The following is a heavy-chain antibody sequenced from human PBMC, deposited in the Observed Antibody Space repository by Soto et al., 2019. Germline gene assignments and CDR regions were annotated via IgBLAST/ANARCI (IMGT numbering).Heavy chain of an antibody. V-gene: IGHV1-18*01. CDR3: AIDLSPLAAAGENWFDP. J-gene: IGHJ5*02. D-gene: IGHD6-13*01. Sequence: ASVKVSCKASGYTFTSYGISWVRQAPGQGLEWMGWISAYNGNTNYAQKLQGRVTMTTDTSTSTAYMELRSLRSDDTAVYYCAIDLSPLAAAGENWFDPWGQGTLVTVSS. CDR1: GYTFTSYG. CDR2: ISAYNGNT.